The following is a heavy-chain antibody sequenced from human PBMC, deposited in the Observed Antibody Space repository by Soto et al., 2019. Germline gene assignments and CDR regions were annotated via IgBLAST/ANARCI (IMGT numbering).Heavy chain of an antibody. CDR3: AKKFQYDSTGLSLDS. CDR2: IGAGSGET. Sequence: PGGSLRLSCAASGFTFSNFAMTWVRQAPGKGLEWVSSIGAGSGETYYADSVKGRFTISRDNSKNTLYLQMNSLRAEDTAVYYCAKKFQYDSTGLSLDSWGQGTLVTVSS. D-gene: IGHD4-4*01. CDR1: GFTFSNFA. V-gene: IGHV3-23*01. J-gene: IGHJ4*02.